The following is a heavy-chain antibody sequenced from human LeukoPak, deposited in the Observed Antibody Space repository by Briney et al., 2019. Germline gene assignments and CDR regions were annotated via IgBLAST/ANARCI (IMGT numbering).Heavy chain of an antibody. CDR1: GFTFNSYS. D-gene: IGHD3-22*01. V-gene: IGHV3-21*01. J-gene: IGHJ5*02. Sequence: AGGSLRLSCAASGFTFNSYSMNWVRQAPGKGLEWVSSISSSSNYIYYADSVKGQFTISRDNAKNSLYLQMNSLRAEDTAVYYCARDRTYYYDSSGYLNWFDPWGQGTLVTVSS. CDR2: ISSSSNYI. CDR3: ARDRTYYYDSSGYLNWFDP.